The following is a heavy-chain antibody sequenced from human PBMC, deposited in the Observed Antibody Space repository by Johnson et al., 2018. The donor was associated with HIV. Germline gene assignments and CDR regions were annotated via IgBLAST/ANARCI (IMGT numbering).Heavy chain of an antibody. V-gene: IGHV3-33*01. J-gene: IGHJ3*02. CDR2: IGYDGSNK. CDR3: ARSGYCTTSSCTDDAFDI. D-gene: IGHD2-2*01. CDR1: GFTFSSYG. Sequence: QVQLVESGGGVVQPGRSLRLSCAASGFTFSSYGMHWVRQAPGKGREWVAVIGYDGSNKYYADSVKGRFTISRDNYKNTLYLQMNSLRAEDTAVYYCARSGYCTTSSCTDDAFDIWGQGTMVTVSS.